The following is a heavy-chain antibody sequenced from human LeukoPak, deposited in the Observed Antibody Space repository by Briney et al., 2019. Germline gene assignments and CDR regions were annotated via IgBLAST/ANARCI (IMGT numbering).Heavy chain of an antibody. J-gene: IGHJ4*02. D-gene: IGHD5-24*01. CDR2: ISYDGSNK. V-gene: IGHV3-30-3*01. CDR1: GFTFSSYA. Sequence: GGSLRLSCAASGFTFSSYAMHWVRQAPGKGLEWVAVISYDGSNKYYADSVKGRFTISRDNSKNTLYLHMNSLRAEDTAVYYCARVMATMEIDYWGQGTLVTVSS. CDR3: ARVMATMEIDY.